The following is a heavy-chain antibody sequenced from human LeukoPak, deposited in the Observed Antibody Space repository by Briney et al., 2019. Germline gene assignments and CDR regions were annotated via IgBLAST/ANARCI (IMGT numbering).Heavy chain of an antibody. CDR1: GGTFSSYA. CDR2: IIPIFGTA. CDR3: ATAPRYYDILTVDY. J-gene: IGHJ4*02. V-gene: IGHV1-69*05. Sequence: ASVKVSCKASGGTFSSYAISWVRQAPGQGLECMGGIIPIFGTANYAQKFQGRVTITTDESTSTAYMELSSLTSEDTAVYYCATAPRYYDILTVDYWGQGTLVTVSS. D-gene: IGHD3-9*01.